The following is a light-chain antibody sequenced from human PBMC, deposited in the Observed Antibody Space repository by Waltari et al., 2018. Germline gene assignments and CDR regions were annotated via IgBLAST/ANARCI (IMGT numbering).Light chain of an antibody. J-gene: IGKJ1*01. CDR3: QQYYSPPWT. Sequence: DIVMTQSPDSLAVSLGERATINCKSSQSVLYSSNNNNYLAWYQQIPGQPPKLLIYWASTRESGVPDRFSDSGSGTDFTLTISSLQAEDVAVYYCQQYYSPPWTFGQGTKVEIK. V-gene: IGKV4-1*01. CDR1: QSVLYSSNNNNY. CDR2: WAS.